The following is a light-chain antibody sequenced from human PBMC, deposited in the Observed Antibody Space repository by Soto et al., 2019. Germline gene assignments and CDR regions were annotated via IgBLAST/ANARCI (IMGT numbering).Light chain of an antibody. CDR3: QQYGSSGT. Sequence: DIQLTQSPSFLSASAGDRVTITCRASQGISNFLAWYQQKPGRAPKLLIYATSTLQSGVPSRFSGSGSGTDFTLTISRLQPEDFAVYYCQQYGSSGTFGQGTKVDIK. J-gene: IGKJ1*01. V-gene: IGKV1-9*01. CDR1: QGISNF. CDR2: ATS.